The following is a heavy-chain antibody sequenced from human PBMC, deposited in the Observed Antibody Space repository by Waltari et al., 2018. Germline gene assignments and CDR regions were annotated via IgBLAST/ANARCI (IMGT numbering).Heavy chain of an antibody. CDR1: GDSMSNTNC. V-gene: IGHV4-4*02. D-gene: IGHD2-15*01. CDR3: ARDRGRGLYLDS. CDR2: VHHSGRP. J-gene: IGHJ4*02. Sequence: QLQLQESGPGLVKPSGTLSLTCAVSGDSMSNTNCWSWVRQPPGKGPEWIGQVHHSGRPNYSPAVASRVTMTVDTYNNLFSLTLTSATAADTAVYYCARDRGRGLYLDSWGPGTLVTVSP.